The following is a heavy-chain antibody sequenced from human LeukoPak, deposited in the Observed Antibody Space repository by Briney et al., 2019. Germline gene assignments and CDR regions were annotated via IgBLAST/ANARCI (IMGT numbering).Heavy chain of an antibody. CDR3: AKDPSKGYYDSSGYSHFDY. Sequence: GGSLRLSCAASGFTFSSYGVHWLRQAPGKGLEWVAVIWYDGSNKYYADSVKGRFTISRDNSKNTLYLQMNSLRAEDTAVYYCAKDPSKGYYDSSGYSHFDYWGQGTLVTVSS. CDR1: GFTFSSYG. D-gene: IGHD3-22*01. J-gene: IGHJ4*02. CDR2: IWYDGSNK. V-gene: IGHV3-33*06.